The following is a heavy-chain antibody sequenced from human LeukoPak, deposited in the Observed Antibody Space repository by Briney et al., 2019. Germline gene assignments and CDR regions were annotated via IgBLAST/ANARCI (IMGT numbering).Heavy chain of an antibody. Sequence: SETLSLTCTVSGGSISSYYWSWIRQPPGKGLEWIGYICYSGSTNYNPSLKSRVTISVDTSKNQFSLKLSSVTAADTAVYYCARVRGSAEFHYMDVWGKGTTVTVSS. V-gene: IGHV4-59*01. CDR2: ICYSGST. D-gene: IGHD2-15*01. CDR1: GGSISSYY. CDR3: ARVRGSAEFHYMDV. J-gene: IGHJ6*03.